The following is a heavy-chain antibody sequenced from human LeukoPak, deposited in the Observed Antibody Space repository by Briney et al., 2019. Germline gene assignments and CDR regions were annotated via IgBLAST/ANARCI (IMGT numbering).Heavy chain of an antibody. CDR2: INHSGST. Sequence: SETLSLTCAVYGGSFSGYYWSWIRQPPGKGLEWIGEINHSGSTNYNPSLKSRVTISVDTSKNQFSLKLSSVTAADTAVYYCARGRRITMIVVVIVPSFDYWGQGTLVTVSS. J-gene: IGHJ4*02. CDR1: GGSFSGYY. D-gene: IGHD3-22*01. CDR3: ARGRRITMIVVVIVPSFDY. V-gene: IGHV4-34*01.